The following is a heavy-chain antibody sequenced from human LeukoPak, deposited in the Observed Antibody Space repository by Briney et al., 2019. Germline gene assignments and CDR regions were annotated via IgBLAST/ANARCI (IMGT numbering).Heavy chain of an antibody. V-gene: IGHV5-51*01. CDR3: ASAYYYDSSGYYYYFDH. CDR1: GYSFTSYW. D-gene: IGHD3-22*01. J-gene: IGHJ4*02. Sequence: GESLKISCKGSGYSFTSYWIGWVRQMPGKGLEWMGIIYPGDSDTRYSPSFQGQVTISADKSISTAYLQWSSLKASDTAMYYCASAYYYDSSGYYYYFDHWGQGTLVTVSS. CDR2: IYPGDSDT.